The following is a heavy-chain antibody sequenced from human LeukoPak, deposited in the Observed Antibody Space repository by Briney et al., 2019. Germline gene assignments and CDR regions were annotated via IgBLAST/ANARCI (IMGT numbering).Heavy chain of an antibody. Sequence: ASVKVSCKASGYTFTSYGITWVRQAPGQGLEWMGWISAYNSNTNYAQKLQGRVTMTTDTSTSTAYMELRSLRSDDTAVYYCARAGYYDSSDYPDIWGQGTMVTVSS. CDR3: ARAGYYDSSDYPDI. CDR2: ISAYNSNT. D-gene: IGHD3-22*01. CDR1: GYTFTSYG. J-gene: IGHJ3*02. V-gene: IGHV1-18*01.